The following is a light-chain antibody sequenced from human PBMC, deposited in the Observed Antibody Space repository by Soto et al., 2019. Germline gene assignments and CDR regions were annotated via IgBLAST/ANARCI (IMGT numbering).Light chain of an antibody. CDR2: KAS. CDR1: QSISSW. Sequence: DIQMTQSPSTLSASVGDRVTITCRASQSISSWLAWYQQKPGKAPKLLIYKASSLESEVPSRFRGRGSGTEFTLPISSLQPDDFATYYCQQYNSYCTFGQGNKVEIK. V-gene: IGKV1-5*03. CDR3: QQYNSYCT. J-gene: IGKJ1*01.